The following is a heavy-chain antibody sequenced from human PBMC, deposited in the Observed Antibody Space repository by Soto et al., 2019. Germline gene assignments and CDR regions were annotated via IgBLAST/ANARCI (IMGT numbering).Heavy chain of an antibody. V-gene: IGHV1-69*13. CDR1: GGTFSSYA. J-gene: IGHJ5*02. D-gene: IGHD5-18*01. Sequence: ASVKVSCKASGGTFSSYAISWVRQAPGQGLEWMGGIIPIFGTANYAQKFQGRVTITADESTSTAYMELSSLRSEDTAVYYCARDQYSYGPRWFDPWGKGTLVTVSS. CDR3: ARDQYSYGPRWFDP. CDR2: IIPIFGTA.